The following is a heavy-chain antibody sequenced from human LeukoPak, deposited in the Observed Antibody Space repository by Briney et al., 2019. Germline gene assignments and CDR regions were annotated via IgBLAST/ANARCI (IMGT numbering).Heavy chain of an antibody. Sequence: SETLSLTCSVSGDSISSSSYFWGWIRQSPGQGLEWIGTSYHTGNTYYNPSLKSRVTISLETSSNQFSLRLISVSVADTAVYYCARMRSYWYFDLWGRGTLVAVSS. CDR2: SYHTGNT. J-gene: IGHJ2*01. V-gene: IGHV4-39*01. CDR3: ARMRSYWYFDL. CDR1: GDSISSSSYF.